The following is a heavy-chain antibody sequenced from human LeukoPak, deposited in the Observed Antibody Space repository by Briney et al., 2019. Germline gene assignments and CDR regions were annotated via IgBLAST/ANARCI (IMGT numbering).Heavy chain of an antibody. CDR3: ARITMVRGADYGMDV. J-gene: IGHJ6*02. CDR2: IYSGGST. CDR1: GFTVSSNY. Sequence: GGSLRLSCAASGFTVSSNYMSWVRQARGKGLEWVSVIYSGGSTYYADSVKGRFTISRDNSKNTLYLQMNSLRAEDTAVYYCARITMVRGADYGMDVWGQGTTVTVSS. V-gene: IGHV3-53*01. D-gene: IGHD3-10*01.